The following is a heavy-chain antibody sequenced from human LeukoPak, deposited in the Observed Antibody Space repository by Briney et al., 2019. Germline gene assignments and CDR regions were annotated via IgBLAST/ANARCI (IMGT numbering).Heavy chain of an antibody. CDR2: IKQDGSEK. Sequence: KPGGSLRLSCAASGFIFSSYWMSWVRQAPGKGLEWVANIKQDGSEKYYVDSVKGRFTISRDNAKNSLFLQMNSPRVEDTAVYYCASSGMDVWGQGTTVTVSS. CDR3: ASSGMDV. J-gene: IGHJ6*02. V-gene: IGHV3-7*01. CDR1: GFIFSSYW.